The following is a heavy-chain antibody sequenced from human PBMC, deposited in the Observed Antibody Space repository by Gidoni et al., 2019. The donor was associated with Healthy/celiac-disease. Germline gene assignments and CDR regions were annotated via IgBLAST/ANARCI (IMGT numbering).Heavy chain of an antibody. CDR2: ISAYNGNT. J-gene: IGHJ4*02. D-gene: IGHD6-13*01. CDR3: ARFGRAAAAFDY. V-gene: IGHV1-18*04. CDR1: GYPCTSYG. Sequence: QVQPVQSGPHVKKPGASVTATCKASGYPCTSYGISWVRQAPGQGLEWMGWISAYNGNTNDAQKLQGRVTMTTDTSTSTAYMELRSLRSDDSAVYYCARFGRAAAAFDYWGQGTLVTVSS.